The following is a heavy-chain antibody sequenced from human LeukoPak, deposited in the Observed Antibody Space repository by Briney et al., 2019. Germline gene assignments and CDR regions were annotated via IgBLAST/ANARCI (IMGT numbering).Heavy chain of an antibody. J-gene: IGHJ4*02. CDR2: INTRGSTI. CDR3: ARDRANRDYFDY. Sequence: GGSLRLSCAASGFTFNNNEMNWVRQAPGKGLEWVPYINTRGSTIYYAASVKGRFTISRDNAKNSLYLQMNSLRAEDTAVYYCARDRANRDYFDYWGQGTLVTVSS. D-gene: IGHD1/OR15-1a*01. CDR1: GFTFNNNE. V-gene: IGHV3-48*03.